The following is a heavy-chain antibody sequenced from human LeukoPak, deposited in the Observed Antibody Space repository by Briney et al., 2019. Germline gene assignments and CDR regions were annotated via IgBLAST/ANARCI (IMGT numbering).Heavy chain of an antibody. D-gene: IGHD5-18*01. Sequence: GASVKVSCKASGYTFTGYYMHWVRQAPGQGLEWMGWINPNSGGTNYAKKFQGRVTMTRDTSISTAYMELSRLRSDDTAVYYCARGWIQLWSDLDYWGQGTLVTVSS. CDR3: ARGWIQLWSDLDY. J-gene: IGHJ4*02. V-gene: IGHV1-2*02. CDR2: INPNSGGT. CDR1: GYTFTGYY.